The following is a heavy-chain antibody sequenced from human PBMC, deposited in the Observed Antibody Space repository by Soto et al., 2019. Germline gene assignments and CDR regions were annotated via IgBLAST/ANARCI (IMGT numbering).Heavy chain of an antibody. CDR1: GAAVISSSYY. CDR2: ISYGGYT. V-gene: IGHV4-39*01. CDR3: ARHRRETVPYAQPLDS. J-gene: IGHJ4*02. D-gene: IGHD1-1*01. Sequence: PSETLSLTCTVSGAAVISSSYYWACVRQSPENGLELIGAISYGGYTYRNPSLRSRVTIFGDTSRSQFSLDLTSVTAADTAIYDSARHRRETVPYAQPLDSWGQGTLVTVSS.